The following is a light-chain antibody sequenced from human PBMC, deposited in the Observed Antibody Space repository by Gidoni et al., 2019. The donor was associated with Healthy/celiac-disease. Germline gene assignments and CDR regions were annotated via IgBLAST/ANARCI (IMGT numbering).Light chain of an antibody. Sequence: DIQMTQSPSSLSASVGDRVTITFRASQSISSYLNWYQQKPGKAPKLLFYAASSLQSGVPSRFSGSGSVRDFTLTISSLQPEDFATYYCQQSYSTQWTFGQGTKVEIK. CDR1: QSISSY. J-gene: IGKJ1*01. CDR3: QQSYSTQWT. V-gene: IGKV1-39*01. CDR2: AAS.